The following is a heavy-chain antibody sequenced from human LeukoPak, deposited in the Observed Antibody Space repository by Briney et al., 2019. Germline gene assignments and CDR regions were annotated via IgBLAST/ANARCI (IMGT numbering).Heavy chain of an antibody. V-gene: IGHV3-7*04. D-gene: IGHD3-22*01. J-gene: IGHJ4*02. Sequence: PGGSLRLSCAASGFTFSNHWMSWVRQAPGKGLEWVANIKQDGSEKYYVDSVKGRFTISRDNAKNSLFLQMNSPRAEETAVYYCARGEYYYDGGYWGQGTLVTVSS. CDR3: ARGEYYYDGGY. CDR1: GFTFSNHW. CDR2: IKQDGSEK.